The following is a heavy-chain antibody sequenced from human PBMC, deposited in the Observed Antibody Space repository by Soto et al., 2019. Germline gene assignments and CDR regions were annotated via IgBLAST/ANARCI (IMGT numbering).Heavy chain of an antibody. V-gene: IGHV3-30*18. CDR2: ISYDGSNK. Sequence: GGSLRLSCAASGFTFSSYGMHWVRQAPGKGLEWVAVISYDGSNKYYADSVKGRFTISRDNSKNTLYLQMNSLRAEDTAVYYCAKLSGLARSQTGAIGYWGQGTLVTVSS. J-gene: IGHJ4*02. CDR3: AKLSGLARSQTGAIGY. CDR1: GFTFSSYG. D-gene: IGHD6-19*01.